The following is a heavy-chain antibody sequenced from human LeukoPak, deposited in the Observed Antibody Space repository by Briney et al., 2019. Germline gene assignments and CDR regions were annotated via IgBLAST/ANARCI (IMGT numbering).Heavy chain of an antibody. D-gene: IGHD3-22*01. CDR1: GGSISSYY. CDR3: ARDAGGYPLVGDNAFDI. J-gene: IGHJ3*02. CDR2: IYTSGST. Sequence: KPSETLSPTCTVSGGSISSYYWSWIRQPPGKGLEWIGRIYTSGSTNYNPSLKSRVTMSVDTSKNQFSLKLSSVTAADTAVYYCARDAGGYPLVGDNAFDIWGQGTMVTVSS. V-gene: IGHV4-4*07.